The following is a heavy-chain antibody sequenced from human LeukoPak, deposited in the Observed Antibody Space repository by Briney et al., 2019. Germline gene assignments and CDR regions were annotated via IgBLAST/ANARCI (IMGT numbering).Heavy chain of an antibody. D-gene: IGHD3-10*01. CDR2: ISYDGSNK. CDR1: GFTFSSYA. V-gene: IGHV3-30-3*01. CDR3: ARDSSPGSGSLGIWGMDV. Sequence: GRSLRLSCATSGFTFSSYAIHWVRQAPGKGLEWVAVISYDGSNKYYADSVKGRFTISRDNSKNTLYLQMNSLRAEDTAVYYCARDSSPGSGSLGIWGMDVWGQGTTVTVSS. J-gene: IGHJ6*02.